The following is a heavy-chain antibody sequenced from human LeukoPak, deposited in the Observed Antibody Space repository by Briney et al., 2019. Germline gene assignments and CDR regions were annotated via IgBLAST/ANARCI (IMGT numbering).Heavy chain of an antibody. Sequence: GGSLRLSCAASGFTFSSYAMHWVRQAPGKGLEWVAVISYDGSNKYYADSVKGRFTISRDNSKNTLYLQMNSLRAEDTAVYYCARDSYDYGDYPLGHCGQGTLVTVSS. D-gene: IGHD4-17*01. CDR2: ISYDGSNK. CDR1: GFTFSSYA. CDR3: ARDSYDYGDYPLGH. J-gene: IGHJ4*02. V-gene: IGHV3-30-3*01.